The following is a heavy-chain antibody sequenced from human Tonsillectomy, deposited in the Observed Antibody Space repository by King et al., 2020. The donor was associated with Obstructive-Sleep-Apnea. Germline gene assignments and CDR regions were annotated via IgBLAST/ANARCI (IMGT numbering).Heavy chain of an antibody. CDR2: IWFDGSKK. CDR1: GYTFSSHG. J-gene: IGHJ6*02. CDR3: ARAPARTMDV. V-gene: IGHV3-33*01. Sequence: VQLVESRGGVVQPGTSLRLSCAAFGYTFSSHGMHWVRQAPGKGLEWVAAIWFDGSKKYYADSVKGRFTISKDNSRKTLYLQMNSLIGEDTAVYYCARAPARTMDVWGQGTTVTVSS.